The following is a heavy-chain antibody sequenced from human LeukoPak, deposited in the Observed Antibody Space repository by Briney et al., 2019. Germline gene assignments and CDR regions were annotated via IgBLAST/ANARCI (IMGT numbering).Heavy chain of an antibody. J-gene: IGHJ4*02. Sequence: SETLSLTCTVSGGSISSYYWSWIRQPPGKGLEWIGYIYYSGSTNYNPSLKSRVTISVDTSKNQFSLKLSSVTAADTAVYYCAGSPYDSSGYDYWGQGTLVTVSS. CDR1: GGSISSYY. CDR2: IYYSGST. V-gene: IGHV4-59*01. CDR3: AGSPYDSSGYDY. D-gene: IGHD3-22*01.